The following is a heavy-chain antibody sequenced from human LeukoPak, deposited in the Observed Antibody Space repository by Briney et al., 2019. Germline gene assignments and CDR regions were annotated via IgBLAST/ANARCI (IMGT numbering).Heavy chain of an antibody. D-gene: IGHD3-3*01. CDR2: INPNSGGT. V-gene: IGHV1-2*02. CDR1: GYTFTGHY. J-gene: IGHJ2*01. Sequence: ASVKVSCKASGYTFTGHYMHWVRQAPGQGLEWMGWINPNSGGTNYAQKFQGRVTMTRDTSISTAYMELSRLRSDDTAVYYCARDGEIFGVANWYFDLWGRGTLVTVSS. CDR3: ARDGEIFGVANWYFDL.